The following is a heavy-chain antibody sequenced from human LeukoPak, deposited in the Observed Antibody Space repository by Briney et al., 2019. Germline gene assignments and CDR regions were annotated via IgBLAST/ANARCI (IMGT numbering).Heavy chain of an antibody. J-gene: IGHJ4*02. D-gene: IGHD6-6*01. Sequence: GGSLRLSCAASGFTFSSYAMSWVRQAPGKGLEWVAVIWYDGSNKYYADSVKGRYTISRDNSKNTLYLQMNSLRAEDTAVYYCARDNGYSSSSAGYYWGQGTLVTVSS. CDR3: ARDNGYSSSSAGYY. CDR1: GFTFSSYA. CDR2: IWYDGSNK. V-gene: IGHV3-33*08.